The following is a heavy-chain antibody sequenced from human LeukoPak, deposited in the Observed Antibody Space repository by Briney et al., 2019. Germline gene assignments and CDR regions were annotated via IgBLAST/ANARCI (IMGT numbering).Heavy chain of an antibody. J-gene: IGHJ4*02. V-gene: IGHV3-23*01. CDR3: ARDRVGSGADY. D-gene: IGHD6-19*01. Sequence: GGSLRLSCAASGFTFSSYAMSWVRQAPGKGLEWVSVVSGSGGSTYYADSVKGRFTISRDNSKNTLYLQMNSLRAEDTAVYYCARDRVGSGADYWGQGTLVTVSS. CDR2: VSGSGGST. CDR1: GFTFSSYA.